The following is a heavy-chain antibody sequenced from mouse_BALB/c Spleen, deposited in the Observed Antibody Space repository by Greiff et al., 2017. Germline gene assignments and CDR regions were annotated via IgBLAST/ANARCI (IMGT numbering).Heavy chain of an antibody. D-gene: IGHD2-2*01. Sequence: LQQSGAELVRPGTSVKVSCKASGYAFTNYLIEWVKQRPGQGLEWIGVINPGSGGTNYNEKFKGKATLTADKSSSTAYMQLSSLTSDDSAVYFCARDGYAPFAYWGQGTLVTVSA. V-gene: IGHV1-54*01. CDR2: INPGSGGT. CDR3: ARDGYAPFAY. CDR1: GYAFTNYL. J-gene: IGHJ3*01.